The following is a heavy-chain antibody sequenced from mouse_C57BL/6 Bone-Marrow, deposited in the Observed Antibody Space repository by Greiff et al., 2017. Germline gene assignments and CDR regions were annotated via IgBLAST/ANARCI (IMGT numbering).Heavy chain of an antibody. J-gene: IGHJ2*01. D-gene: IGHD1-1*01. V-gene: IGHV5-4*01. CDR3: ARDGVITTVVFDY. Sequence: EVQVVESGGGLVKPGGSLKLSCAASGFTFSSYAMSWVRQTPEKRLEWVATISDGGSYTYYPDNVKGRFTITRDNAKNNLYLQMSHLKSEDTAMYDCARDGVITTVVFDYWGQGTTVTVSS. CDR1: GFTFSSYA. CDR2: ISDGGSYT.